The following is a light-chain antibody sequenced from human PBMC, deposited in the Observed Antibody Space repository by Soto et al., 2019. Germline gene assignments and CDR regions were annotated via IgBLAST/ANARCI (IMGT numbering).Light chain of an antibody. CDR2: EVR. V-gene: IGLV2-14*03. J-gene: IGLJ1*01. CDR1: SSDVGAYDF. CDR3: SSHTTRNTRV. Sequence: QSVLTEPAAGTGCPGQWITISCTGTSSDVGAYDFVSWYQQHPDKAPKLMIYEVRGRPSGVSNRFSGSKSFNTATLTISGLQAEDEADYYCSSHTTRNTRVFGTGTKVTVL.